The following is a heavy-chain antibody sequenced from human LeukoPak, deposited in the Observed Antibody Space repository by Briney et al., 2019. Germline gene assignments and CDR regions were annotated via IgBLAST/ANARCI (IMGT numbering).Heavy chain of an antibody. CDR1: GGTFNRYA. Sequence: SVKVSCKASGGTFNRYAISWVRQAPGHGLEWMEGIIPIFGTANYAQKFQGRVTITADESSSTAYMELSSLRSEDTAVYYCARDASIYDSSAYYYLWWGQGTLVTVSS. CDR3: ARDASIYDSSAYYYLW. V-gene: IGHV1-69*13. CDR2: IIPIFGTA. D-gene: IGHD3-22*01. J-gene: IGHJ4*02.